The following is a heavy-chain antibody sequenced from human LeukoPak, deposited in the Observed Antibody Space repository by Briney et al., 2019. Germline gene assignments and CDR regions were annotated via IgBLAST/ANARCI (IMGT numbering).Heavy chain of an antibody. D-gene: IGHD3-10*01. CDR3: AREQGSGSYTDPLNWFDP. CDR1: GFTFSGYW. V-gene: IGHV3-7*01. J-gene: IGHJ5*02. CDR2: IKQDGSEK. Sequence: PGGSLRLSCAASGFTFSGYWMSWVRQAPGKGLEWVANIKQDGSEKYYVDSVKGRFTISRDNAKNSLYLQMNSLRAEDTAVYYCAREQGSGSYTDPLNWFDPWGQGTLVTVSS.